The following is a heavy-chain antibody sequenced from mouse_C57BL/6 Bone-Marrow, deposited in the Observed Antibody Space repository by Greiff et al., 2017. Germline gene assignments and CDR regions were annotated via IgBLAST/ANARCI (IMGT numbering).Heavy chain of an antibody. CDR1: GFSLRTFGMG. V-gene: IGHV8-8*01. D-gene: IGHD4-1*01. CDR2: IWWDDDE. J-gene: IGHJ3*01. Sequence: QVTLKVSGPGILQPSQTLSLTCSFSGFSLRTFGMGVGWIRQPSGMGLEWLAHIWWDDDEYYNPALKSRPPITKDTSKDQVFLKFAHVVTADTARDNCARSTGTGFAYWGQGTLVTVSA. CDR3: ARSTGTGFAY.